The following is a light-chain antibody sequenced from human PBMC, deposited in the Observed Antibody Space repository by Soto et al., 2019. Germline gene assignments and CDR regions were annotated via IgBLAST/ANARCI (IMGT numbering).Light chain of an antibody. V-gene: IGLV1-40*01. CDR1: SSNIGAGYD. Sequence: QSVLTQPPSVSGAPGQRGTISCTGSSSNIGAGYDVHWYQQLPGTAPKLLIYGNSNRTSGVPDRFSGSKSGTSASLAITGLQAEDEAEYYCQSYDSSLSGSVVFGGGTKVTVL. CDR2: GNS. J-gene: IGLJ2*01. CDR3: QSYDSSLSGSVV.